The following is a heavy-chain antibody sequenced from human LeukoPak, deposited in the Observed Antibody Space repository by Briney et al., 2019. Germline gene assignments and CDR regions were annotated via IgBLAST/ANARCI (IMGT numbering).Heavy chain of an antibody. CDR1: GGSISSGGYS. J-gene: IGHJ4*02. CDR3: ARGGKGYYFDY. Sequence: SSQTLSLTCAVSGGSISSGGYSWSWLRQPPGKGLEWIGYIYHSGSTYYNPSLKSRVTISVDRSKNQFSLKLSSVTAADTAVYYCARGGKGYYFDYWGQGTLVTVSS. D-gene: IGHD3-16*01. CDR2: IYHSGST. V-gene: IGHV4-30-2*01.